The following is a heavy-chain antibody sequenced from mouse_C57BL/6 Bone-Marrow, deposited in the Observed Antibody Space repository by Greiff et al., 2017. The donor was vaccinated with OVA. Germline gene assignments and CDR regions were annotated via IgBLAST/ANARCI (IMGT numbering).Heavy chain of an antibody. CDR3: ARSNGTRFAY. D-gene: IGHD3-3*01. CDR2: IYPGDGDT. Sequence: QVQLKESGPELVKPGASVKISCKASGYAFSSSWMNWVKQRPGKGLEWIGRIYPGDGDTNYNGKFKGKATLTADKSSSTAYMQLSSLTSEDSAVYFCARSNGTRFAYWGQGTLVTVSA. V-gene: IGHV1-82*01. J-gene: IGHJ3*01. CDR1: GYAFSSSW.